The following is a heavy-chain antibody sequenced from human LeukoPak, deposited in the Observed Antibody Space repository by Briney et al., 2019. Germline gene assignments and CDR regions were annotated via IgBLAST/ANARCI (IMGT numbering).Heavy chain of an antibody. J-gene: IGHJ6*02. D-gene: IGHD2-15*01. V-gene: IGHV3-23*01. Sequence: GGSRRLSCVPSGFSFTSYAMSWVRPAPGKGLEWVSPISGSGGSTYYADSVKGRFTISRDNSKNTLYLQMNSLRAEDTAVYYCAKFYCSGGSCELDVWGQGTTVTVSS. CDR2: ISGSGGST. CDR3: AKFYCSGGSCELDV. CDR1: GFSFTSYA.